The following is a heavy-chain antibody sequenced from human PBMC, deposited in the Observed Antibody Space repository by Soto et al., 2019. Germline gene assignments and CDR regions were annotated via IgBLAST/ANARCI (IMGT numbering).Heavy chain of an antibody. J-gene: IGHJ4*02. Sequence: VQLVQSGSEMREPGASVRISCKASGYTFNTYFISGVSWVRQAPGQGLAWVGWTNAYSGESNHPEKFQGRITLTADKATNTVYLELSRLGPDDSAVYFCTRDGRQSCGRLGGYRYDYWGQGTLVTVSS. CDR1: GYTFNTYF. V-gene: IGHV1-18*04. D-gene: IGHD1-26*01. CDR3: TRDGRQSCGRLGGYRYDY. CDR2: TNAYSGES.